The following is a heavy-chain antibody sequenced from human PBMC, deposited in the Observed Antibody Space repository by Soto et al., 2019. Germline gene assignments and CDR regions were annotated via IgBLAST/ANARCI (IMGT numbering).Heavy chain of an antibody. CDR2: ISYDGSNK. V-gene: IGHV3-30*18. D-gene: IGHD1-1*01. CDR1: GFTFNNYD. CDR3: EKGHRPVKLERSYYFDY. J-gene: IGHJ4*02. Sequence: PGGSLRLSCVASGFTFNNYDMHWVRQAPGKGLEWVAVISYDGSNKNYADSVKGRFNISRDNSKNTLYLQMHSLRAEDTAVYYCEKGHRPVKLERSYYFDYWGQGTLVNVSS.